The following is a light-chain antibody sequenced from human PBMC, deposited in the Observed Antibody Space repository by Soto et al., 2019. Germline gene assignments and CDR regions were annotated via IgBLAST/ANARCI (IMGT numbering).Light chain of an antibody. V-gene: IGLV2-14*01. CDR1: SSDFGDYNY. J-gene: IGLJ3*02. CDR2: GVS. Sequence: QSALTQPASVSGSPGQSITISCTGTSSDFGDYNYVSWYQQHPGKAPKLMVWGVSTRPSGVSNRFSASKSGNTASLTISGLQASYEADYYCSSYTTSNTWLFGGGTKLTV. CDR3: SSYTTSNTWL.